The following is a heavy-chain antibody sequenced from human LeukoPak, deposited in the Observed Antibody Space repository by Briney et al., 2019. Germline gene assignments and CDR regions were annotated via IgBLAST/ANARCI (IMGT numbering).Heavy chain of an antibody. D-gene: IGHD5-24*01. CDR1: DASISSYY. J-gene: IGHJ3*02. V-gene: IGHV4-59*08. CDR2: IYYSGGT. CDR3: ARHVTISGPYDASDI. Sequence: KSSEILSSTCTVLDASISSYYWSWIPQPPGKGLEWIGYIYYSGGTDYNPSLKSRVTISVDTSKNQFSLKLRSVTAADTAVYYCARHVTISGPYDASDIWGQGTMVTVSP.